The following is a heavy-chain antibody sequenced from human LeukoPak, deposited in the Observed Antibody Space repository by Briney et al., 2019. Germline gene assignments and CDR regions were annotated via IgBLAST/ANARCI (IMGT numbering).Heavy chain of an antibody. CDR2: INPNSGGT. CDR3: ARAYYYDSSGYYSTYYYYGMDV. J-gene: IGHJ6*02. D-gene: IGHD3-22*01. CDR1: GYTFTGYY. V-gene: IGHV1-2*02. Sequence: GASVKVSCKASGYTFTGYYMHWVRQAPGQGLEWMGWINPNSGGTNYAQKFQGRVTMTRDTSISTAYMELSRLRSDDTAVYYCARAYYYDSSGYYSTYYYYGMDVWGQGTTVTVSS.